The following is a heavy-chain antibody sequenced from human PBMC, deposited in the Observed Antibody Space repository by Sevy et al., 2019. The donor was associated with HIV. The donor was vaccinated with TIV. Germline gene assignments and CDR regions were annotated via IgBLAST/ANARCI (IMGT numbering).Heavy chain of an antibody. D-gene: IGHD3-16*01. J-gene: IGHJ5*02. V-gene: IGHV4-4*07. CDR1: GGSISPYF. CDR3: ARDDLETGGRNWFDL. Sequence: SETLSLTCTVSGGSISPYFWAWIRQPAGKQLEWIGRISSSGITNSNPSLKSRVTMSIDTSNNDFLLKLSSVTAADTAFYYCARDDLETGGRNWFDLWGQGTLVTVSS. CDR2: ISSSGIT.